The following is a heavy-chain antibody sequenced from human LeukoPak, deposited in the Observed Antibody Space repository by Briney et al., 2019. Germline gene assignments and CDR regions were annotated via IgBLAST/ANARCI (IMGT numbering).Heavy chain of an antibody. CDR1: GGSISSYY. D-gene: IGHD7-27*01. CDR2: INHSGST. Sequence: SETLSLTCTVSGGSISSYYWSWIRQPPGKGLEWIGEINHSGSTNYNPSLKSRVTISVDTSKNQFSLKLSSVTAADTAVYYCARSKRGNWASRAYNDYWGQGTLVTVSS. V-gene: IGHV4-34*01. J-gene: IGHJ4*02. CDR3: ARSKRGNWASRAYNDY.